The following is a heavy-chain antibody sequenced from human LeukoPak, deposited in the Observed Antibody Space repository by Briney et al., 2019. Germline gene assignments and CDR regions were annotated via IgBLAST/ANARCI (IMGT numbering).Heavy chain of an antibody. D-gene: IGHD1-1*01. Sequence: GGSLRLSCAAPGFTFSRYGMHWVRQAPGKGLEWVAVIGYDGSDKYYADSVKGRFTISRDNSKNTLYLQMNTLRAEDTAVYYCARDNEHYFDYWGQGTLVTVSS. CDR1: GFTFSRYG. J-gene: IGHJ4*02. CDR2: IGYDGSDK. V-gene: IGHV3-33*01. CDR3: ARDNEHYFDY.